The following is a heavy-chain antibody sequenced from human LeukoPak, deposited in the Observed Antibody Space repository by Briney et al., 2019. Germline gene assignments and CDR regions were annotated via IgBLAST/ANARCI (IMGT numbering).Heavy chain of an antibody. V-gene: IGHV1-2*02. CDR3: ARVAGPGEFKRRAYYYGMDV. D-gene: IGHD3-16*01. Sequence: ASVKVSCKASGYTFTGYYMHWVRQAPGQGLEWMGWINPNSGGTNYAQKFQGRVTMTRDTSISTAYMELSRLRSDDTAVYYCARVAGPGEFKRRAYYYGMDVWGQGTTVTVSS. J-gene: IGHJ6*02. CDR1: GYTFTGYY. CDR2: INPNSGGT.